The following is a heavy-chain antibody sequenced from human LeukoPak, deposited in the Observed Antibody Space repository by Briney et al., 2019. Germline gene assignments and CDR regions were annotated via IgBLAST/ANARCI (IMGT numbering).Heavy chain of an antibody. D-gene: IGHD3-10*01. CDR1: GGSFSGYY. CDR2: INHSGST. Sequence: SETLSLTCAVYGGSFSGYYWSWIRQPPGKGLEWIGEINHSGSTNYNPSLKSRVTISVDTSKNQFSLKLSSVTAADTAVCYCARGPNYGSVDYWGQGTLVTVSS. J-gene: IGHJ4*02. V-gene: IGHV4-34*01. CDR3: ARGPNYGSVDY.